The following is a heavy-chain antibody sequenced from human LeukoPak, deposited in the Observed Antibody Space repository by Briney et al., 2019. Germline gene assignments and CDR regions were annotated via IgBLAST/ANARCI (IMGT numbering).Heavy chain of an antibody. CDR1: GGSLSSYY. CDR3: ARERRIWFDL. CDR2: IYYSGST. V-gene: IGHV4-59*01. Sequence: PSETLSLTCTVSGGSLSSYYWSWIRQPPGKGLEWIGYIYYSGSTNYNPSLQSRVTISVDTSKTQFSLKLSSVTAADTAVYYCARERRIWFDLWGQGALVTVSS. J-gene: IGHJ5*02.